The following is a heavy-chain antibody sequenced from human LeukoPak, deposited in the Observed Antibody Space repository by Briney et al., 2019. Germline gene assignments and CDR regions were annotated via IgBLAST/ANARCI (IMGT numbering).Heavy chain of an antibody. Sequence: GGSLRLSCAASRFTFRSYDMHWVRQAPGKGLEWVAVIWYDGSNKYYGDSVEGRFTISRDNSKNTLFLQMNSLRAEDTAVYYCAREGTAMTTYYAMDVWGQGTTVTVSS. CDR2: IWYDGSNK. CDR3: AREGTAMTTYYAMDV. CDR1: RFTFRSYD. J-gene: IGHJ6*02. V-gene: IGHV3-33*01. D-gene: IGHD5-18*01.